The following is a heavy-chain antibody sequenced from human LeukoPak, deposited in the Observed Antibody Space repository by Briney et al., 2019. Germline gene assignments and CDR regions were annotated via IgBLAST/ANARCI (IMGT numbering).Heavy chain of an antibody. CDR2: ISSSVTTI. CDR1: GFTFSSYE. CDR3: VRRFDY. Sequence: QTGGSLRFSCAASGFTFSSYEMNWVHQAPGKGLEWVSYISSSVTTIFYADTLKGRFTISRDDAKNSLYLQMNSLRAEDTAVYYCVRRFDYWRQGTQVTVPS. V-gene: IGHV3-48*03. J-gene: IGHJ4*02.